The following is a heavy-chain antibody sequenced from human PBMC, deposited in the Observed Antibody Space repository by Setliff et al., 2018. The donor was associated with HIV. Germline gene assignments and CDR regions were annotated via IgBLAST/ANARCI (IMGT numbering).Heavy chain of an antibody. CDR2: INPNSGGT. Sequence: GASVKVSCKASGYTFSSNYMHWVRQAPGQGLEWMGLINPNSGGTNYAQKFQGRVTMTRDTSMNTAYMELSRLRSDDTAVYYCARAGSGSPLILFDYWGQGTLVTVSS. CDR1: GYTFSSNY. V-gene: IGHV1-2*06. J-gene: IGHJ4*02. CDR3: ARAGSGSPLILFDY. D-gene: IGHD1-26*01.